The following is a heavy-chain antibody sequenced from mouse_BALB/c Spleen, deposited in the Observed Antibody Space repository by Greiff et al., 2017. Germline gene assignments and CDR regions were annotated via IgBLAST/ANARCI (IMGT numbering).Heavy chain of an antibody. CDR2: ISSGGSYT. J-gene: IGHJ4*01. V-gene: IGHV5-6*02. CDR3: ARRYGNYYAMDY. Sequence: EVKLVESGGDLVKPGGSLKLSCAASGFTFSSYGMSWVRQTPDKRLEWVATISSGGSYTYYPDSVKGRFTISRDNDKNTLYLQMSSLKSEDTAMYYCARRYGNYYAMDYWGQGTSVTVSS. CDR1: GFTFSSYG. D-gene: IGHD2-10*02.